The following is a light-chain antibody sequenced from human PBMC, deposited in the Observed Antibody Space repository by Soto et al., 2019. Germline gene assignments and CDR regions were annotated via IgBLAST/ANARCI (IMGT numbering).Light chain of an antibody. J-gene: IGLJ3*02. CDR2: EVS. CDR1: SSDVGGYNF. V-gene: IGLV2-8*01. CDR3: SSRATKAGDDNWV. Sequence: QSALTQPPSASGSPGQSVTISCTGTSSDVGGYNFVSWYQQHPGKSPKLMIYEVSKRPSGVPDRFSGSKSGNTASLTVSGPQAEDEADYYCSSRATKAGDDNWVFGGGTQLTVL.